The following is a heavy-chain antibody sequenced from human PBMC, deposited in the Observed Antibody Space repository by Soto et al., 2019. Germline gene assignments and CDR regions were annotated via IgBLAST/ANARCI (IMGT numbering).Heavy chain of an antibody. CDR1: GFTFSSYG. CDR2: IWYDGSNK. J-gene: IGHJ5*02. V-gene: IGHV3-33*01. Sequence: QVQLVESGGGVVQPGRSLRLSCAASGFTFSSYGMHWVRQAPGKGLEWVAVIWYDGSNKYYADSVKGRFTISRDNSKNTLYLQMNSLRAEDTAVYYCARGDADRGIAAAGILWFDPWGQGTLVTVSS. D-gene: IGHD6-13*01. CDR3: ARGDADRGIAAAGILWFDP.